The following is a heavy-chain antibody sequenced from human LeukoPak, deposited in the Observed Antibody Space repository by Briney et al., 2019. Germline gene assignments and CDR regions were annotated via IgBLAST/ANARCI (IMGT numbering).Heavy chain of an antibody. D-gene: IGHD5-18*01. J-gene: IGHJ4*02. Sequence: GGSLRLSCATSGFTFSNYVMSWVRQAPGKGLEWLSAIGGSDGATYYADSVKGRFTISRDNSKNTLYLQMNSLRVEDTAIYYCAKERGDTYGHELFDYWGQGTLVTVSS. CDR3: AKERGDTYGHELFDY. CDR1: GFTFSNYV. V-gene: IGHV3-23*01. CDR2: IGGSDGAT.